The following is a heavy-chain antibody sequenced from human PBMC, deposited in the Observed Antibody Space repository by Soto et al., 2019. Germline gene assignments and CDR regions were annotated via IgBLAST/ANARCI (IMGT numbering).Heavy chain of an antibody. D-gene: IGHD6-13*01. CDR1: GFTFSSYA. Sequence: PGGSLRLSCSASGFTFSSYAMHWVRQAPGKGLEYVSAISSNGGSTYYADSVKGRFTISRDNSKNTLYLQMSSLRAEDTAVYYCVKDTYSSSWYSPYYYYYGLDVWGQGTTVTASS. CDR3: VKDTYSSSWYSPYYYYYGLDV. J-gene: IGHJ6*02. CDR2: ISSNGGST. V-gene: IGHV3-64D*08.